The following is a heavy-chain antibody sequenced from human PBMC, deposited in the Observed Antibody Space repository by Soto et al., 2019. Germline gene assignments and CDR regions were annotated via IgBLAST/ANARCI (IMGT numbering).Heavy chain of an antibody. CDR3: ARVFAAAGT. Sequence: EVQLVETGGGLIQPGGSLRLSCAASGFTFSDNYMNWVRQAPGKGLEWVSVINSGVSTYYADSVKGRFTISRDNSKNTVYLQMNSLRAEDTAVYYCARVFAAAGTWGQGTLVTVSS. J-gene: IGHJ5*02. V-gene: IGHV3-53*02. CDR1: GFTFSDNY. CDR2: INSGVST. D-gene: IGHD6-13*01.